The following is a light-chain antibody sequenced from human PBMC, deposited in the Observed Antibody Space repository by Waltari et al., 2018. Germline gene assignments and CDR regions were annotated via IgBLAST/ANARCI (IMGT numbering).Light chain of an antibody. CDR3: HSRNGRNNEVV. V-gene: IGLV3-19*01. CDR2: GKE. Sequence: SSELTQGPAVSVAVGQTVKITCHGDSLRPSYALWYPLKPGQAPVLVLFGKEKRPSGIPDRFSGYSSGTTSSLTITGAQAEDEADYYCHSRNGRNNEVVFGGGTKLTVL. J-gene: IGLJ3*02. CDR1: SLRPSY.